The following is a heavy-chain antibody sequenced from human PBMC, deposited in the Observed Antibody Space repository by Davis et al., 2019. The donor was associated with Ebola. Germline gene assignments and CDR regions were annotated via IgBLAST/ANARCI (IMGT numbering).Heavy chain of an antibody. CDR1: GFTVSSYA. Sequence: GESLKISCAASGFTVSSYAMGWVRQAPGKGLEWVSYISGNMAEIYYADSVKGRFTISRDNAKNSLYLQMNSLRDEDTAVYYCARARGTSGWYGDNWFDPWGQGTLVTVSS. D-gene: IGHD6-19*01. CDR2: ISGNMAEI. CDR3: ARARGTSGWYGDNWFDP. J-gene: IGHJ5*02. V-gene: IGHV3-48*02.